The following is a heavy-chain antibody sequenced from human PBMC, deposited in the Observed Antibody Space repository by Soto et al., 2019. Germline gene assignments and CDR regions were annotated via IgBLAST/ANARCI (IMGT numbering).Heavy chain of an antibody. CDR2: MNPNSGNT. J-gene: IGHJ4*02. Sequence: ASVKVSCKASGYTFTSYGISWVRQATGQGLEWMGWMNPNSGNTGYAQKFQGRVTMTRNTSISTAYMELSSLRSEDTAVYYCARIPRYGDYAYFDYWGQGTLVTVSS. CDR3: ARIPRYGDYAYFDY. D-gene: IGHD4-17*01. V-gene: IGHV1-8*02. CDR1: GYTFTSYG.